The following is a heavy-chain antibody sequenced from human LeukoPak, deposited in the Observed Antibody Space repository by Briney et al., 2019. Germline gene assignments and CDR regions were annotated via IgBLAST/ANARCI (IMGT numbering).Heavy chain of an antibody. CDR3: ARGGNYALDY. V-gene: IGHV3-74*01. CDR2: IKGDGSEM. J-gene: IGHJ4*02. D-gene: IGHD3-22*01. CDR1: GFTFSNHW. Sequence: GGSLRLSCAASGFTFSNHWMHWVRLVPGKGLVWISCIKGDGSEMRYEDSVKGRFTISRDNAKNTLYLQMNSLRAEDTAIYYCARGGNYALDYVGQGALVTVSS.